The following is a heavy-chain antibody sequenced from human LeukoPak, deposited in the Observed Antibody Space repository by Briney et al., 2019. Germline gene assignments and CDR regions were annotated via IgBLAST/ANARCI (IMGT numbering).Heavy chain of an antibody. CDR1: GFTFSDYY. CDR3: ARARYSYGYWFDP. CDR2: STSSGSTT. J-gene: IGHJ5*02. Sequence: GGSLRLSCAASGFTFSDYYMSWTRRAPGKGLEWISYSTSSGSTTYYADSVKGRFTISRDNAKNTLYLQMNNLRAEDTAVYYCARARYSYGYWFDPWGQGTLVTVSS. V-gene: IGHV3-11*01. D-gene: IGHD5-18*01.